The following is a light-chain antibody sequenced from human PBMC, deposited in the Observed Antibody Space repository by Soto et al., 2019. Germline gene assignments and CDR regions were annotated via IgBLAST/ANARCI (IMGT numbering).Light chain of an antibody. Sequence: QSVLTQPASVSGSPGQSITISCTGTSRDIGGYNFVSWYRQHPGKGPELMIYEGNKRPSGTSNRFSASKSGNTASLTISGLQAEDEADYYCCSYAGFSSFVFGTGTKVTVL. J-gene: IGLJ1*01. CDR2: EGN. V-gene: IGLV2-23*03. CDR1: SRDIGGYNF. CDR3: CSYAGFSSFV.